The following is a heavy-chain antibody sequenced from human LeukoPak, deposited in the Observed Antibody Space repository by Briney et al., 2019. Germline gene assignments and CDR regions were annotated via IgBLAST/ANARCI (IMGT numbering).Heavy chain of an antibody. J-gene: IGHJ4*02. CDR2: IHNSGST. CDR3: ARGSGLRLGELSAGEY. CDR1: SDSISSYY. V-gene: IGHV4-59*01. D-gene: IGHD3-16*02. Sequence: SETLSLTCTVASDSISSYYWSWIRQPPGKGLEWIGFIHNSGSTNYNPSLKSRLAMSLDTSKNQFSLNLNSVTAADTAVYYCARGSGLRLGELSAGEYWGQGTRVSVSS.